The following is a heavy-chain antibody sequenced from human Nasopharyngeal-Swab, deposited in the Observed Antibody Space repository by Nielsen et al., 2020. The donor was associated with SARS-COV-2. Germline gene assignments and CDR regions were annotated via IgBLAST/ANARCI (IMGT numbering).Heavy chain of an antibody. J-gene: IGHJ6*03. CDR2: IWYDGSNK. V-gene: IGHV3-33*01. Sequence: WIRQPPGKGLEWVAVIWYDGSNKYYADSVKGRFTISRDNSKNTLYLQMNSLRAEDTAVYYCARGSAQYSGYDIGHYYYYMDVWGKGTTVTVSS. CDR3: ARGSAQYSGYDIGHYYYYMDV. D-gene: IGHD5-12*01.